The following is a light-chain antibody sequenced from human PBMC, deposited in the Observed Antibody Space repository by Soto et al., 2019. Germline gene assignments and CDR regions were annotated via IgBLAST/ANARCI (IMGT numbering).Light chain of an antibody. Sequence: QSVLTQPPSASGTPGQTVTISCSGSRSNVGRNAVSWYQQVPGMAPKLLVFATNKRPSGVPDRFSGSASGASASLAISGLQSEDEADYYGAAWDDTLNGPLFGGGTKLTVL. V-gene: IGLV1-44*01. CDR2: ATN. CDR1: RSNVGRNA. J-gene: IGLJ2*01. CDR3: AAWDDTLNGPL.